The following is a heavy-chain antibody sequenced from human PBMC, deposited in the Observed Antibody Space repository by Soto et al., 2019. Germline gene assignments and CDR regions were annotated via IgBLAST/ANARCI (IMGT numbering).Heavy chain of an antibody. CDR2: IYYSGST. CDR1: GGSFSSYY. J-gene: IGHJ4*02. V-gene: IGHV4-59*01. CDR3: ARSGYSYGSDFDY. Sequence: SETLSLTCTVSGGSFSSYYWSWIRQPPGKGLEWIGYIYYSGSTNYNPSLKSRVTISVDTSKNQFSLKLSSVTAADTAVYYCARSGYSYGSDFDYWGQGTLVTVS. D-gene: IGHD5-18*01.